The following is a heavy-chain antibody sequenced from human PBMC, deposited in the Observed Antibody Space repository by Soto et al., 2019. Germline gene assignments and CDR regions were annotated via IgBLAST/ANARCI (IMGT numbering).Heavy chain of an antibody. J-gene: IGHJ4*01. V-gene: IGHV2-5*02. D-gene: IGHD6-19*01. Sequence: QITLKESGPTLVKPTQTLTLTCTFSGFSLTSTAVGVNWIRQPPGKALEWLALIYWDDNNQYNPSLKSRLTVTKDTSKNQVVLTMTNMDPVDTATYYCAHGSGWLSDYWGXGXLVTVSS. CDR2: IYWDDNN. CDR3: AHGSGWLSDY. CDR1: GFSLTSTAVG.